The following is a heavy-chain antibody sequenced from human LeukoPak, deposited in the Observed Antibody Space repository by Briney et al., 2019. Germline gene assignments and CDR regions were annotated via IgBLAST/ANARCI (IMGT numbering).Heavy chain of an antibody. D-gene: IGHD2-2*01. CDR2: IFQDGNEK. CDR3: ARTIVEVRAASDVFDI. Sequence: GGSLRLSCAASGSTFSTSWMSWVRQAPGKGLEWVANIFQDGNEKYYVDSVKGRFTISRDNAKNSLYLQMNSLRVEDTAVYYCARTIVEVRAASDVFDIWDQGTMVTVSS. J-gene: IGHJ3*02. CDR1: GSTFSTSW. V-gene: IGHV3-7*01.